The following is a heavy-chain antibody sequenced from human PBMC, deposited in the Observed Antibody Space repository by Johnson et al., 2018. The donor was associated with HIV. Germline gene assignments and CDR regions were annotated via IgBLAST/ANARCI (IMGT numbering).Heavy chain of an antibody. Sequence: QVQLVESGGGVVQPGRSLRLSCAASGFTLSNYAMHWVRQAPGKGLEWVAVISYDGSNKYYADSVKGRFTISRDNSKNTLYLQMNSLRAEDTAVYYCAKGDIVVVPAADYSSSSVDIWGQGTMVTVSS. J-gene: IGHJ3*02. D-gene: IGHD2-2*01. V-gene: IGHV3-30*04. CDR2: ISYDGSNK. CDR3: AKGDIVVVPAADYSSSSVDI. CDR1: GFTLSNYA.